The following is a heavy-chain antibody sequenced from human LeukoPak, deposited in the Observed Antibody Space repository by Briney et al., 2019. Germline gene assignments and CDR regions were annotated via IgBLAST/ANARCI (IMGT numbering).Heavy chain of an antibody. CDR3: ARDIPPMLGSYWFDP. CDR1: GGSISNYY. D-gene: IGHD3-16*01. CDR2: IYTSGST. Sequence: SETLSLTCTVSGGSISNYYWSWIRQPAGKGLEWIGRIYTSGSTNYNPSLKSRVTMSVDTSKNQFSLKLSSVTAADTAVYYCARDIPPMLGSYWFDPWGQGTPVTVSS. V-gene: IGHV4-4*07. J-gene: IGHJ5*02.